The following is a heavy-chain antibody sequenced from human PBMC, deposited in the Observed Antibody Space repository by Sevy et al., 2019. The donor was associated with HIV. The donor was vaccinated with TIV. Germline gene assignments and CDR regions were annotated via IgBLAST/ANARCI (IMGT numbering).Heavy chain of an antibody. D-gene: IGHD3-22*01. CDR3: TSRFGGYYYDSSGYYDQGAGAFDI. CDR2: IRSKANSYAT. Sequence: GGSLRLSCAASGFTFSGSAMHWVRQASGKGLEWVGRIRSKANSYATAYAASVKGRCTISRDDSKNTAYLQMNSLKTEETAVYYCTSRFGGYYYDSSGYYDQGAGAFDIWGQGTMVTVSS. CDR1: GFTFSGSA. V-gene: IGHV3-73*01. J-gene: IGHJ3*02.